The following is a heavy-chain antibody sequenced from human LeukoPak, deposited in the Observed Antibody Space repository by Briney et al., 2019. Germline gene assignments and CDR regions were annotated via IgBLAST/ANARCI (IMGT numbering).Heavy chain of an antibody. Sequence: LVASVKVSCKASGYTFTRYGISWVRQAPGQGLEWMGWISAYNGNTNYAQKLQGRVTMTADTSTSTAYMELRSLRSDDTAVYYCARELDYYYDSSGLDYWGQGTLVTVSS. J-gene: IGHJ4*02. CDR3: ARELDYYYDSSGLDY. D-gene: IGHD3-22*01. V-gene: IGHV1-18*01. CDR2: ISAYNGNT. CDR1: GYTFTRYG.